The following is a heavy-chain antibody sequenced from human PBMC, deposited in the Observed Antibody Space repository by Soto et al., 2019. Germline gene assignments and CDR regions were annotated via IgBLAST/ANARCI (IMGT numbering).Heavy chain of an antibody. CDR1: GFTFSSYA. V-gene: IGHV3-23*01. CDR2: ISGSGGSI. D-gene: IGHD3-3*01. Sequence: GGSLRLSCAASGFTFSSYAMSWVRQAPWKGLEWVSAISGSGGSIYYADSVKGRFTISRDNSKNTLYLQMNSLRAEDTAVYYCAKGPDYDFWSGTTMDVWGKGTTVTVSS. J-gene: IGHJ6*03. CDR3: AKGPDYDFWSGTTMDV.